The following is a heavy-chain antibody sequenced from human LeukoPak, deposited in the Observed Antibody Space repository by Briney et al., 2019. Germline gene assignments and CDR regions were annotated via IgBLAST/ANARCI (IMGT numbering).Heavy chain of an antibody. CDR2: IWSDGSNK. V-gene: IGHV3-33*01. Sequence: GGSLTLSCAASGFTFSSDDMHWVRQAPGKGLEWVAVIWSDGSNKYYTDSVKGRFTISRDNSKNTLYLQMNSLRAEDTAVYYCARVVPGDTHFDYWGQGTLVTVSS. CDR1: GFTFSSDD. D-gene: IGHD4-17*01. CDR3: ARVVPGDTHFDY. J-gene: IGHJ4*02.